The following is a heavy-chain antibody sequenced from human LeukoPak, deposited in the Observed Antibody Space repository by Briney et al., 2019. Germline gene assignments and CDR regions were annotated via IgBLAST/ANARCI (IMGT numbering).Heavy chain of an antibody. CDR3: ARHAQDYGSGINWFDP. J-gene: IGHJ5*02. V-gene: IGHV4-39*01. CDR2: IYYSGST. D-gene: IGHD3-10*01. CDR1: GGSISSSSYY. Sequence: SETLSLTCTVSGGSISSSSYYWGWIRQPPGKGLEWIGSIYYSGSTYYNPSLKSRVTISVDTSKNQFPLKLGSATAADTAVYYCARHAQDYGSGINWFDPWGQGTLVTVSS.